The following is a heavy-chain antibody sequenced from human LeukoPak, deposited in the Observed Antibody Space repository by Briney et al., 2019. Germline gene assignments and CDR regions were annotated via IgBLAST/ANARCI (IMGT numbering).Heavy chain of an antibody. CDR1: GYTFISYG. Sequence: ASVKVSCKASGYTFISYGISWVRQAPGQGLEWMGWISAYNGNTNYAQKLQGRVTMTTDTSTSTAYMELRSLRSDDTAVYYCARAMIVVVLDERDAFDIWGQGTMVTVSS. V-gene: IGHV1-18*01. J-gene: IGHJ3*02. CDR2: ISAYNGNT. CDR3: ARAMIVVVLDERDAFDI. D-gene: IGHD3-22*01.